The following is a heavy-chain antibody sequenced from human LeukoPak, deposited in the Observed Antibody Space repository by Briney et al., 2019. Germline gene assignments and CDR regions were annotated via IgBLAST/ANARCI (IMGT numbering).Heavy chain of an antibody. Sequence: GGSLRLSCAASGFSFSNAWMSWVRQAPGKGLEWVGRIKSQVDGGTTDYAAPVKGRFTISRDDSKNTLYLQLDSLKTEDTALSYCTTDRYCSSVDPWGQGTHVTVSS. CDR1: GFSFSNAW. CDR3: TTDRYCSSVDP. V-gene: IGHV3-15*01. J-gene: IGHJ5*02. CDR2: IKSQVDGGTT. D-gene: IGHD2-2*01.